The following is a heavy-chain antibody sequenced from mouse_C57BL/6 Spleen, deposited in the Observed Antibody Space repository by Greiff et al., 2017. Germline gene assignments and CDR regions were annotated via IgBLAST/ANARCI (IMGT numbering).Heavy chain of an antibody. CDR1: GYTFTSYW. Sequence: QVQLQQPGAELVKPGASVKLSCKASGYTFTSYWMHWVKQRPGQGLEWIGMIHPNSGSTNYNEKFKSKATLTVDKSSSTAYMQLSSLTSEDSAVYYCARSEAEGYFDYWGQGTTLTVSS. D-gene: IGHD6-1*01. J-gene: IGHJ2*01. CDR2: IHPNSGST. V-gene: IGHV1-64*01. CDR3: ARSEAEGYFDY.